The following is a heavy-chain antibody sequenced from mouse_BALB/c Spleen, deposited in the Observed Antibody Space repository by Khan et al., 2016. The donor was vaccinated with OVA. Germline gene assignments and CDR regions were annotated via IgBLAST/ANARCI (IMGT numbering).Heavy chain of an antibody. Sequence: VQLQQSGPELVKPGASVKMSCKASGYTFTRYVMHWVKQKPGQGLEWIGYINPYNDGAKYNEKFKGKATLTSDKSYSTADMELNSLTSEDSAVYYCARPGNRYERVFDYWGQGTTLTVSS. CDR1: GYTFTRYV. V-gene: IGHV1S136*01. CDR3: ARPGNRYERVFDY. J-gene: IGHJ2*01. D-gene: IGHD2-14*01. CDR2: INPYNDGA.